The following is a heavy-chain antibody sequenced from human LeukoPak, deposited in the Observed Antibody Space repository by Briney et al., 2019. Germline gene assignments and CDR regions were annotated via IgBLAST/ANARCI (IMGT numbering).Heavy chain of an antibody. V-gene: IGHV1-3*01. CDR2: INAANGNT. CDR3: ARRAPIRVAVAATFDP. J-gene: IGHJ5*02. D-gene: IGHD6-19*01. Sequence: ASVKVSCKTSGFTFNTYTMHWVRQAPGQRLEWMGWINAANGNTQYSQKFQGRVTITRDTSASTAYMELSSLRSEDTAVYYCARRAPIRVAVAATFDPWGQGTLVTVPS. CDR1: GFTFNTYT.